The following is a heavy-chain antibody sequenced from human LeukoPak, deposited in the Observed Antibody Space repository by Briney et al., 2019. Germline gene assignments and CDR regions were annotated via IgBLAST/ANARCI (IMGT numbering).Heavy chain of an antibody. D-gene: IGHD3-3*01. Sequence: SETLSLTCPVSGGSISSSSYYWGWIRQPPGKGLEWIGSIYYSGSTYYNPSLKSRVTISVDTSKNQFSLKLSSVTAADTAVYYCARQTDTYYDFWSGYYTGMAWFDPWGQGTLVTVSS. V-gene: IGHV4-39*01. CDR2: IYYSGST. J-gene: IGHJ5*02. CDR3: ARQTDTYYDFWSGYYTGMAWFDP. CDR1: GGSISSSSYY.